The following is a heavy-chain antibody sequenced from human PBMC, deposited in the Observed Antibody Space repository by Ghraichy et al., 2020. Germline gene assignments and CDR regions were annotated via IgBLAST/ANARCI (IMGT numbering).Heavy chain of an antibody. Sequence: SETLSLTCSVSGDSITRDNEYWSWIRQQRGKGLEWIGYVTRTGGANTNPALKSRVTISLDASKTQFSLRLTSVTAADTAVYFCAREVGGSRYVFDIWGQGTLVTVSS. D-gene: IGHD3-22*01. CDR2: VTRTGGA. CDR1: GDSITRDNEY. CDR3: AREVGGSRYVFDI. V-gene: IGHV4-31*03. J-gene: IGHJ3*02.